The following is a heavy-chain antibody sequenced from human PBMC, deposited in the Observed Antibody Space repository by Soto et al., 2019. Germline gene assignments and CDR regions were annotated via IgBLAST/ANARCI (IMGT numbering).Heavy chain of an antibody. CDR2: MSPNSGAT. Sequence: QVQLVQSGAEVKEPGASVKVSCKASGYTFSSYDMNWVRQATGQGPEWMGWMSPNSGATGYAQKFQGRVTMTRDTSISTAYMELTSLTSEDSAVYYCARGEWELTWWGQGTLVTVSS. CDR1: GYTFSSYD. J-gene: IGHJ4*02. V-gene: IGHV1-8*01. CDR3: ARGEWELTW. D-gene: IGHD1-26*01.